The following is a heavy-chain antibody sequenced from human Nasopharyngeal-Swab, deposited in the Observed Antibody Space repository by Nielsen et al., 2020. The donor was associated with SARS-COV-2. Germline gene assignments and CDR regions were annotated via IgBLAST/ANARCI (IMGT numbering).Heavy chain of an antibody. CDR2: ISSSSSTS. J-gene: IGHJ4*02. CDR1: GFTISSNG. V-gene: IGHV3-48*02. D-gene: IGHD1-26*01. CDR3: ARDVGIVGATLDN. Sequence: GESLKISCAASGFTISSNGMNWVLQAPGKGLEWVAYISSSSSTSYYADSVKGRFTISRDNPKNSLYLQMNSLRDEDTAVYYCARDVGIVGATLDNWGQGTLVTVSS.